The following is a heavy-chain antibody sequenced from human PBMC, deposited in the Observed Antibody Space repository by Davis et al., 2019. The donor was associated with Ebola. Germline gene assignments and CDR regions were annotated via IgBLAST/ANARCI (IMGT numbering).Heavy chain of an antibody. CDR1: GFTINNNY. CDR2: IYAGDNT. V-gene: IGHV3-53*01. CDR3: TTRLVNHFDY. Sequence: GESLKISCAASGFTINNNYMSWVRQAPGKGLEWVSVIYAGDNTFYADSAKGRFTISRDDSKNTLFLQMNTLRAEDTAVYYCTTRLVNHFDYWGQGTLVTVSS. J-gene: IGHJ4*02. D-gene: IGHD6-19*01.